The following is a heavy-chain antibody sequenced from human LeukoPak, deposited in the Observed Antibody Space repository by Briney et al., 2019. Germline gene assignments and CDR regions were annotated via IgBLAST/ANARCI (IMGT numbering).Heavy chain of an antibody. D-gene: IGHD1-14*01. CDR3: ARERGIRDAFDL. CDR2: ISVGRGDS. CDR1: GYTFTSYT. V-gene: IGHV1-3*03. Sequence: ASVKVSCKVSGYTFTSYTIHWVRQAPGQSLEWMGWISVGRGDSKCSQEFQGRVTLTRDTSATTAYLEVSSLRPEDMAVYYCARERGIRDAFDLWGQGTMVTVSS. J-gene: IGHJ3*01.